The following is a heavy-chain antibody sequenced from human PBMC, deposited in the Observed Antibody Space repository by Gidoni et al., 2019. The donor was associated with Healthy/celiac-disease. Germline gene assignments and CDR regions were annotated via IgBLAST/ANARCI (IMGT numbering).Heavy chain of an antibody. V-gene: IGHV5-51*01. J-gene: IGHJ4*02. CDR1: GYSFTSYW. CDR2: IQPGASDT. CDR3: SRHGLRRTFDY. Sequence: EVQLVQSGAEEKKPGESLKISCKVSGYSFTSYWIGWVRQMPGKGLEWMGIIQPGASDTRYSPSFQGKVTLSADKSIRTAYLQWSSLKASDTAMYYCSRHGLRRTFDYWGQGTLVTVSS.